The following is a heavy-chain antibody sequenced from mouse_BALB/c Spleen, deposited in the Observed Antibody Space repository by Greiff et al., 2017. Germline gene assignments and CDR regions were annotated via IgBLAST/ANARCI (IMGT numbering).Heavy chain of an antibody. D-gene: IGHD6-1*01. CDR2: IYPGSGST. Sequence: QVQLQQPGAELVKPGTLVKLSCKASGYNFTSYWINWVKLRPGQGLEWIGDIYPGSGSTNYNEKFKSKATLTVDTSSSTAYMQLSSLASEDSALYYCARRLHYYAMDYWGQGTSVTVSS. V-gene: IGHV1-55*01. J-gene: IGHJ4*01. CDR3: ARRLHYYAMDY. CDR1: GYNFTSYW.